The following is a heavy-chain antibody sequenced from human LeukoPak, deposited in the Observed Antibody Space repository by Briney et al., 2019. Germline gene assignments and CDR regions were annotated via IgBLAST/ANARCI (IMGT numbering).Heavy chain of an antibody. V-gene: IGHV3-48*02. Sequence: PGRSLRLSCAASGLTFSSYTMNWVRHAPGKGLEWVSFISTTGSTIHYGDSVRGRFTISRDNAKNSLSLQMNSLRDEDTAVYYCARGCIGGSCWCRNWFDPWGQGTLVTVSS. CDR3: ARGCIGGSCWCRNWFDP. CDR1: GLTFSSYT. D-gene: IGHD2-15*01. CDR2: ISTTGSTI. J-gene: IGHJ5*02.